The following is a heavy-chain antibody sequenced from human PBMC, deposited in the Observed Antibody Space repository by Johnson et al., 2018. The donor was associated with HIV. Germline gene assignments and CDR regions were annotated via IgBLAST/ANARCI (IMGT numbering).Heavy chain of an antibody. V-gene: IGHV3-33*06. Sequence: QVQLVESGGGVVQPGRSLRLSCAASGFTFSSYGMHWVRQAPGKGLEWVAVIRYDGSNTHYADSVKGRLTISRDNSKNALFLQMNSLRAEDTAIYYCSKSQVIAVAGTDDAFDFWGQGTMVTVSS. CDR2: IRYDGSNT. D-gene: IGHD6-19*01. CDR3: SKSQVIAVAGTDDAFDF. J-gene: IGHJ3*01. CDR1: GFTFSSYG.